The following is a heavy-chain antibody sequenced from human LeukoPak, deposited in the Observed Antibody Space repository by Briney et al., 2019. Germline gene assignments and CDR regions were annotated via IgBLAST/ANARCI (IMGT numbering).Heavy chain of an antibody. J-gene: IGHJ4*02. Sequence: GGSLRLSCAASGFTFSNYAMSLVRQAPGKGLEWVSASSGSGGSTHYADSVKGRFTISRDNSKNTLYLQMNSLRAGDTAVYYCAKYAGLYYSDYWGQGTLVTVSS. CDR3: AKYAGLYYSDY. D-gene: IGHD2-2*01. CDR1: GFTFSNYA. V-gene: IGHV3-23*01. CDR2: SSGSGGST.